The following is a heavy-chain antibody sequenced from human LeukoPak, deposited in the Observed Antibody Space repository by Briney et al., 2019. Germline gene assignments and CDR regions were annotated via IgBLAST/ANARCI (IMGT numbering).Heavy chain of an antibody. CDR1: GFTFTDND. CDR2: ISRSGADI. J-gene: IGHJ4*02. Sequence: GGSLRLSCAVSGFTFTDNDMRWVRQAPGKGLESVSYISRSGADIYYADSVKGRFTISRDNAKNSLYLQMNSLRAEDTAVYYCAKAPVTTCSGAYCYPFDYWGQGTLVTVSS. CDR3: AKAPVTTCSGAYCYPFDY. D-gene: IGHD2-21*01. V-gene: IGHV3-11*01.